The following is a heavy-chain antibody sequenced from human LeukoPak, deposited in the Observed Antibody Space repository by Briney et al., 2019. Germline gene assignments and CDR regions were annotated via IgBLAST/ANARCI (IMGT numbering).Heavy chain of an antibody. V-gene: IGHV3-23*01. CDR1: GFSFTDSA. CDR3: AKGGNYAPLDY. J-gene: IGHJ4*02. D-gene: IGHD1-7*01. CDR2: IRTSGGDT. Sequence: PGGSLRLSCAASGFSFTDSAMTWVRQAPGKGLEWVSAIRTSGGDTIYTDSVKGRFTISRDNSKNTLYLQMNSLRAEDTAKYYCAKGGNYAPLDYWGQGTLVTVSS.